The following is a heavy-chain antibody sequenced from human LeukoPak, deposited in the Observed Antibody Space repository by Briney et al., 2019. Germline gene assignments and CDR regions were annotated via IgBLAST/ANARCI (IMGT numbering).Heavy chain of an antibody. CDR2: ILYDGKKS. CDR3: ARDWGYDSGTYCVY. Sequence: SGGSLRLSCAASGFTFSSYSMHWVRQAPGEGLEWVAVILYDGKKSLYAGSVKGRFTISRDNSKNTVDLQMNSLRPEDMAVYYCARDWGYDSGTYCVYWGQGTLVTVSS. J-gene: IGHJ4*02. CDR1: GFTFSSYS. D-gene: IGHD3-10*01. V-gene: IGHV3-30*04.